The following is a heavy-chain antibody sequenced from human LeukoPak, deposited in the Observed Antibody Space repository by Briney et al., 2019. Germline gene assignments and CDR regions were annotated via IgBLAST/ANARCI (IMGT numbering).Heavy chain of an antibody. V-gene: IGHV4-34*01. D-gene: IGHD2-15*01. Sequence: PSETLSLTCAVYGGSFSGYYWSWIRQPPGKGLEWIGEINHSGSTNYNPSLKSRVTISVDTSKNQFSLKLSSVTAADTAVYYCARRPAATRTNWFDPWGLGTLVTVSS. CDR3: ARRPAATRTNWFDP. J-gene: IGHJ5*02. CDR2: INHSGST. CDR1: GGSFSGYY.